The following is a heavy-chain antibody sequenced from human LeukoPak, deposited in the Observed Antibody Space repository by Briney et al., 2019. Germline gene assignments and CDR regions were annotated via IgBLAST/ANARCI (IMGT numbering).Heavy chain of an antibody. D-gene: IGHD6-19*01. CDR1: GFTFSNLW. CDR2: IKQDGSDI. V-gene: IGHV3-7*03. Sequence: GGSLRLSCAASGFTFSNLWMSWVRQAQGKGLEWVANIKQDGSDIYYVDSVKGRFTISRDNAKSSLYLQTSRLTAEDTGVYYCAAGSGWLIDSWGQGTLVTVSS. J-gene: IGHJ4*02. CDR3: AAGSGWLIDS.